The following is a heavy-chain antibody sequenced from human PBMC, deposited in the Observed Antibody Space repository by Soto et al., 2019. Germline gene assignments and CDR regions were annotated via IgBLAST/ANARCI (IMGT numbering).Heavy chain of an antibody. V-gene: IGHV3-23*01. Sequence: PGGSLRLSCAASGFTFSSYGMTWVRQAPGKGLEWVSVISGFSDGTHYADSVKGRFTISRDNSKNTRYLQMKSLRAEDTAIYYCAKYGGYCSRGNCPRFFDSWGQGTLVNVSS. J-gene: IGHJ4*02. CDR3: AKYGGYCSRGNCPRFFDS. D-gene: IGHD2-8*02. CDR1: GFTFSSYG. CDR2: ISGFSDGT.